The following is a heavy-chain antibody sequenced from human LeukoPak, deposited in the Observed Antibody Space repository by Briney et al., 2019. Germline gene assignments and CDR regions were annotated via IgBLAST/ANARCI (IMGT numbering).Heavy chain of an antibody. CDR2: IYSGGST. CDR1: GFTVSSNY. V-gene: IGHV3-66*01. D-gene: IGHD6-6*01. CDR3: ASSVYYYYYGMDV. Sequence: PGGSLRLSCAASGFTVSSNYMSWVRQAPGKGLEWVSVIYSGGSTYYADSVKGRFTISRDNSKNTLYLQMNSLRAEDTAVYYCASSVYYYYYGMDVWGQGTTVTVSS. J-gene: IGHJ6*02.